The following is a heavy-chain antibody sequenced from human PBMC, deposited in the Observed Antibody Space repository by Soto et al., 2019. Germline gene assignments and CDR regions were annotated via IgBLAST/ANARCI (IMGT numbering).Heavy chain of an antibody. CDR2: IWYDGSNK. J-gene: IGHJ5*02. D-gene: IGHD1-26*01. V-gene: IGHV3-33*06. Sequence: GGSLRLSCAASGFTFSSYGMHWVRQAPGKGLEWVAVIWYDGSNKYYADSVKGRFTISRDNSKNTLYLEMNTLRAEDTAIYYCTKDQDKTGFPSYFDPWGQGTLVTVSS. CDR1: GFTFSSYG. CDR3: TKDQDKTGFPSYFDP.